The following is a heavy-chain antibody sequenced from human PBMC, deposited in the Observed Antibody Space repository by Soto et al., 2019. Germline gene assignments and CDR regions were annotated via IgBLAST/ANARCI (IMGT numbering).Heavy chain of an antibody. CDR1: GFTFSSYA. J-gene: IGHJ4*02. D-gene: IGHD1-7*01. CDR2: ISGSGGST. Sequence: VGSLRLSCAASGFTFSSYAMSWVRQAPGKGLEWVSAISGSGGSTYYADSVKGRFTISRDNSKNTLYLQMNSLRAEDTAVYHCAKGIRCNWNYAILDYWGQGTLVTVSS. V-gene: IGHV3-23*01. CDR3: AKGIRCNWNYAILDY.